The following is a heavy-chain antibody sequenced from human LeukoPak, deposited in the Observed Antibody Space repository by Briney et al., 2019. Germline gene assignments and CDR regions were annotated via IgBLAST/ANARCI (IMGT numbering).Heavy chain of an antibody. V-gene: IGHV3-30*18. CDR1: GFTFSSYG. CDR3: AKVHYYDSSGPFDY. CDR2: ISYDGSNK. J-gene: IGHJ4*02. D-gene: IGHD3-22*01. Sequence: GGSLRLSCAASGFTFSSYGMHWVRQAPGKGLEWVAAISYDGSNKYYADSVKGRFTISRDNSKNTLYLQMNSLRAEDTAVYYCAKVHYYDSSGPFDYWGQGTLVTVSS.